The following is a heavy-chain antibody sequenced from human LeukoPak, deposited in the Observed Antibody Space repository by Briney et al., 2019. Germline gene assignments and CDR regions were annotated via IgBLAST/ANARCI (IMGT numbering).Heavy chain of an antibody. CDR1: GFTFSSYA. CDR3: ATDRSIGVVVSATLRAFDI. V-gene: IGHV3-23*01. J-gene: IGHJ3*02. CDR2: ISGGGEST. Sequence: PGGSLRLSCAASGFTFSSYAMNWVRQAPGKGLEWVSAISGGGESTYYADSVKGRFTISRDNSKNTLYLQMNSPRAEDTAVYYCATDRSIGVVVSATLRAFDIWGQGTMVTVSS. D-gene: IGHD2-15*01.